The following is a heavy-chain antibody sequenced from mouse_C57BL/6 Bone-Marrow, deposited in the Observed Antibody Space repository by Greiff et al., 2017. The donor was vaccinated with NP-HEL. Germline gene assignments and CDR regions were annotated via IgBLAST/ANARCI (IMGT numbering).Heavy chain of an antibody. J-gene: IGHJ4*01. D-gene: IGHD1-1*01. CDR1: GFTFTDHS. CDR2: IRNKANGYTT. CDR3: ARASYEDDADDPFYAMDY. V-gene: IGHV7-3*01. Sequence: EVMLVESGGGLVQPGGSLSLSCAASGFTFTDHSMSWVRQPPGKALEWLGFIRNKANGYTTEYSASVKGRFTISRDNSQSILYLQMNDLRAEDSATYDCARASYEDDADDPFYAMDYWGQGTSDTVSS.